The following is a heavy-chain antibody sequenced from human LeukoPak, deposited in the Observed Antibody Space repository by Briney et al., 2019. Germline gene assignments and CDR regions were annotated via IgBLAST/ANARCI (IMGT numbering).Heavy chain of an antibody. J-gene: IGHJ6*03. D-gene: IGHD2-15*01. CDR3: ARGGQNYYYYYMDV. CDR2: IYPGDSDT. Sequence: GESLKISCKGSGYSFTSYWIGWERQMPGKGLEWMGIIYPGDSDTRYSPSFQGQVTISADNSITTAYLQWNSMKASDTAMYYCARGGQNYYYYYMDVWGKGTTVTVTS. CDR1: GYSFTSYW. V-gene: IGHV5-51*01.